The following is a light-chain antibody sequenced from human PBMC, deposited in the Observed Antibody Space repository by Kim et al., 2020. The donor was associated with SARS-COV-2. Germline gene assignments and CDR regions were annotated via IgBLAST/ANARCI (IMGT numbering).Light chain of an antibody. CDR1: QSLDNY. CDR3: QQARYFPYT. CDR2: AAS. J-gene: IGKJ2*01. Sequence: SASVGDRVTITCRASQSLDNYLAWYQQKPGKVPKLLIYAASNLQSGVPSRFSGSGSGTDFTLTISSLQPEDFATYYCQQARYFPYTFAQGTKLEI. V-gene: IGKV1-12*01.